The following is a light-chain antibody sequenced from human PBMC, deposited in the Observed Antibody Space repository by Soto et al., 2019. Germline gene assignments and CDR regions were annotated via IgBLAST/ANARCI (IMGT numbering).Light chain of an antibody. Sequence: EIVLTQSPGTLSLSPGERATLSCRASQSVSSSYLAWYQQKPGQGPRLLIYGASSRATGIPDRFSGSGSGTEFILAISRLEPEDFEVYYCPQDGSSRGTDTFGQGTKLEIK. J-gene: IGKJ2*01. CDR2: GAS. V-gene: IGKV3-20*01. CDR1: QSVSSSY. CDR3: PQDGSSRGTDT.